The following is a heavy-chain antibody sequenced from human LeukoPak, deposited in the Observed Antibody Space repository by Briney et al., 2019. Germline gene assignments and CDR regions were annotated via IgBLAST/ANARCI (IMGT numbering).Heavy chain of an antibody. D-gene: IGHD6-13*01. CDR2: INAGNGNT. CDR3: ARVGAAAVFDY. Sequence: ASVKVSCKASGYTFTSYAMHWVRQAPGQRLEWMGWINAGNGNTKSSQKFQGRVTITRDTYASTAYMELSRLRSEDTAVYYCARVGAAAVFDYWGQGTLVTVSS. J-gene: IGHJ4*02. CDR1: GYTFTSYA. V-gene: IGHV1-3*01.